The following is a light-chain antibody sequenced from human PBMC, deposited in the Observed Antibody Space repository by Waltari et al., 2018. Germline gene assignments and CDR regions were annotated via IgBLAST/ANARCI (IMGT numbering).Light chain of an antibody. J-gene: IGKJ2*01. CDR3: QQYDKWLRYS. CDR2: GAS. V-gene: IGKV3-15*01. CDR1: QSISTN. Sequence: IVMTQSPATLSVSPGERATLSCRASQSISTNLASFQEKPVQAPRPLIYGASTRATGVPARFSGSGSGTYFTLVISSLQSEDFAVYYCQQYDKWLRYSFGQGTKLEIK.